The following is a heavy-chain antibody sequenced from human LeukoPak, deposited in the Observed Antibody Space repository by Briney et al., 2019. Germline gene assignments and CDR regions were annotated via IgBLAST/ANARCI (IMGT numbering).Heavy chain of an antibody. J-gene: IGHJ3*02. CDR3: ARGFGVAVAGRAFDI. CDR2: ISSSGSTI. Sequence: GGPLRLSCAASGFTFSSYEMNWVRQAPGKGLEWVSYISSSGSTIYYADSVKGRFTISRDNAKNSLYLQMNSLRAEDTAVYYCARGFGVAVAGRAFDIWGQGTMVTVSS. CDR1: GFTFSSYE. V-gene: IGHV3-48*03. D-gene: IGHD6-19*01.